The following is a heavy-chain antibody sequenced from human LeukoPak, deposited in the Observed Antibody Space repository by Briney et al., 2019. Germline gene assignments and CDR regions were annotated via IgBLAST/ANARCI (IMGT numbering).Heavy chain of an antibody. CDR3: ARTSRDGYSRAYYFDY. J-gene: IGHJ4*02. V-gene: IGHV4-59*10. D-gene: IGHD5-24*01. CDR2: IYTSGST. Sequence: SSETLSLTCAVSGVSISSYYWSWIRQPAGKGLEWIGRIYTSGSTKYNPSLKSRVTMSVDTSKNQFSLKLSSVTAADTAVYYCARTSRDGYSRAYYFDYWGQGTLVTVSS. CDR1: GVSISSYY.